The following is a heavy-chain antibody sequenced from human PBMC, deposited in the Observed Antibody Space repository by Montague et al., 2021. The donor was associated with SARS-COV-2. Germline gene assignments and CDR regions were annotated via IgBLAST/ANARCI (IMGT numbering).Heavy chain of an antibody. CDR3: ARGGFYDCAATSCTTTDAFDI. CDR2: IYHSGST. CDR1: GDSIGSGGFY. V-gene: IGHV4-31*03. J-gene: IGHJ3*02. D-gene: IGHD2-2*01. Sequence: TLSLTCSVSGDSIGSGGFYCTWIRHLPGKGLEWLGSIYHSGSTYFNPSLKSRLTMSVDTSKQHFSLNLTSVTAADTAVYYCARGGFYDCAATSCTTTDAFDIWGQGTMVTVSS.